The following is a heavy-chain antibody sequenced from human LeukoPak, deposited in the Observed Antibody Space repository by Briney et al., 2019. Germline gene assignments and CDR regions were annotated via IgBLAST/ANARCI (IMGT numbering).Heavy chain of an antibody. J-gene: IGHJ5*02. Sequence: SETLTLTCTVSGGSITSNYWSWIRQPPGKGLECIGYIYYTGSTNYNPSLKSRVTISVDTSTNQFSLKMRFLTAADTAVYYCARGADYDTHSSYFDPWGQGTLVTVSS. CDR3: ARGADYDTHSSYFDP. CDR2: IYYTGST. V-gene: IGHV4-59*01. CDR1: GGSITSNY. D-gene: IGHD3-22*01.